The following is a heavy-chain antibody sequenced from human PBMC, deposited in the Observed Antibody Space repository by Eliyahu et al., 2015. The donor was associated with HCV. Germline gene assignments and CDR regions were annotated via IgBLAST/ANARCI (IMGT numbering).Heavy chain of an antibody. V-gene: IGHV2-5*01. D-gene: IGHD6-19*01. CDR2: IYWNDDK. Sequence: QITLKESGPTLVKPTQTLTLTCTFSGFSPSTSGVGVGWIRQPPGKALEWLALIYWNDDKRYSPSLKSRLTITKDTSKNQVVLTMTNMDPVDTATYYCAHTLAGRNWFDPWGQGTLVTVSS. CDR3: AHTLAGRNWFDP. CDR1: GFSPSTSGVG. J-gene: IGHJ5*02.